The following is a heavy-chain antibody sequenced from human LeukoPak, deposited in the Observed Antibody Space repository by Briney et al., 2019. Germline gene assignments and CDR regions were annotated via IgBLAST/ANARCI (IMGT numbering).Heavy chain of an antibody. V-gene: IGHV4-61*02. CDR1: GGSISSGSYY. D-gene: IGHD6-19*01. CDR2: IYTSGST. J-gene: IGHJ4*02. Sequence: SQTLSLTCTVSGGSISSGSYYWSWIRQPAGKGLEWIGRIYTSGSTNYNPSLKSRVTISVDTSKNQFSLKLSSVTAADTAVYYCARWGWAGYSSGRAFDYWGQGTLVTVSS. CDR3: ARWGWAGYSSGRAFDY.